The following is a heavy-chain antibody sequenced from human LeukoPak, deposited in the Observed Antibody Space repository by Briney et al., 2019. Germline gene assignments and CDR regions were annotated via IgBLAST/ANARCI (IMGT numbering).Heavy chain of an antibody. D-gene: IGHD3-22*01. CDR1: GFTFSSYS. CDR2: ISSSSSYI. V-gene: IGHV3-21*01. CDR3: ARDTSNTYYYDSSDPDAFDI. Sequence: AGGSLRLSRAASGFTFSSYSMNWVRQAPGKGLEWVSSISSSSSYIYYADSVKGRFTISRDNAKNSLYLQMNSLRAEDTAVYYCARDTSNTYYYDSSDPDAFDIWGQGTMVTVSS. J-gene: IGHJ3*02.